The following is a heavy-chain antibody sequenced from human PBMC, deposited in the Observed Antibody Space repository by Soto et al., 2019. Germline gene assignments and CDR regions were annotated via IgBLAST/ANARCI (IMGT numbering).Heavy chain of an antibody. CDR3: AREAYDILTGYSKFDY. V-gene: IGHV4-59*01. Sequence: SETLSLTCTVSGGSISSYYWSWIRQPPGKGLEWIGYIYYSGSTNYNPSLKSRVTISVDTSKNQFSLKLSSVTAADTAVYYCAREAYDILTGYSKFDYWGQGTLVTVSS. CDR1: GGSISSYY. J-gene: IGHJ4*02. D-gene: IGHD3-9*01. CDR2: IYYSGST.